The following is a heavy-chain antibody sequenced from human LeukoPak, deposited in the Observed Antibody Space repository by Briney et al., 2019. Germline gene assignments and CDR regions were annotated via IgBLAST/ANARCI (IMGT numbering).Heavy chain of an antibody. Sequence: SETLSLTCTVSGGSISSYYWNWLRQPAGKGLEWIGRISSSGSDNYNPSLKSRVTLSVDTYRNQLSLILNSVTAADTAVFYCATEPTRTPYYYMDVWGKGTTVIVSS. V-gene: IGHV4-4*07. CDR2: ISSSGSD. CDR3: ATEPTRTPYYYMDV. J-gene: IGHJ6*03. D-gene: IGHD1-1*01. CDR1: GGSISSYY.